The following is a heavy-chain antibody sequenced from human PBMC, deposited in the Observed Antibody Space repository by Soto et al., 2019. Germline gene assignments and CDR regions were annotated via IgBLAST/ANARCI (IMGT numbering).Heavy chain of an antibody. Sequence: QVQLVQSGAAVKKPGSSVKVSCKASGGTFSSYAISWVRQAPGQGLEWLGGIIPIFGTANYAQKFQGRVTITVDKSTSTAYMELSSLRSEDTAVYYCARDQVTMVRGVITGWFDPWGQGTLVTVSS. CDR2: IIPIFGTA. CDR3: ARDQVTMVRGVITGWFDP. J-gene: IGHJ5*02. CDR1: GGTFSSYA. V-gene: IGHV1-69*06. D-gene: IGHD3-10*01.